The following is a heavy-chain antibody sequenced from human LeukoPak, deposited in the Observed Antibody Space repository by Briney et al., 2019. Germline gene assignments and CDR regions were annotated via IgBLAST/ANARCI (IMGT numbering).Heavy chain of an antibody. D-gene: IGHD3-9*01. CDR1: GFTFSSYG. V-gene: IGHV3-23*01. Sequence: GGSLRLSCAASGFTFSSYGMSWVRQAPGKGLEWVSAISGGGGSTYYADSVKGRFTISRDNSKNTLYLQMNSLRAEDTAVYYCTKEGRYDISTGAYYYYYMDVWGKGTTVTISS. J-gene: IGHJ6*03. CDR3: TKEGRYDISTGAYYYYYMDV. CDR2: ISGGGGST.